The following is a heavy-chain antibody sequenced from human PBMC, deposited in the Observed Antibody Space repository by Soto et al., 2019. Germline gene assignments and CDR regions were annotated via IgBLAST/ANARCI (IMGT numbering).Heavy chain of an antibody. CDR2: IIPIFGTA. Sequence: GXSVKVSCNASVGTFSSYAISWVRQAPGQGLEWMGGIIPIFGTANYAQKFRGRVTITADESTSTAYMELSSLRSEDTAVYYCARAIAAAGLDYWGQGALVTVSS. V-gene: IGHV1-69*13. CDR3: ARAIAAAGLDY. D-gene: IGHD6-13*01. J-gene: IGHJ4*02. CDR1: VGTFSSYA.